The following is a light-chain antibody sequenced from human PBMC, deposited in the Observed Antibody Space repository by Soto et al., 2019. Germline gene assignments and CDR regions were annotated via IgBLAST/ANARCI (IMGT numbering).Light chain of an antibody. CDR2: KDT. V-gene: IGLV3-25*03. CDR3: QSADSSGTYVV. Sequence: SYELTQPPSVSVSPGHTARITCSGDALPKQYAYWYQQKPGQAPVLVIYKDTERPSGIPERFSGSTSGTTVTLTISGVQAEDEADYYCQSADSSGTYVVFGGGTKVTVL. J-gene: IGLJ2*01. CDR1: ALPKQY.